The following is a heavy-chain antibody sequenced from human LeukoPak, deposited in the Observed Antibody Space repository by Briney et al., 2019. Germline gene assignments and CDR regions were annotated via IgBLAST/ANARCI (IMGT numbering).Heavy chain of an antibody. V-gene: IGHV3-11*05. D-gene: IGHD4-17*01. CDR3: ARALSPNDYGVYGY. Sequence: PGGSLRLSCAASGFTFSHYYMSWIRQAPGKGLEWVSYISSSSSYTNYADSVKGRFTISRDNAKNSLYLQMNSLRAEDTAVYYCARALSPNDYGVYGYWGQGTLVTVSS. CDR2: ISSSSSYT. CDR1: GFTFSHYY. J-gene: IGHJ4*02.